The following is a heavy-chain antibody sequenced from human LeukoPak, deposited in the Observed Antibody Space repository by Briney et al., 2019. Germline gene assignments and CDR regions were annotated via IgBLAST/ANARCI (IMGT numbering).Heavy chain of an antibody. Sequence: GGSLRLSCAVSGFSFNNYNMNWVRQTPEKGLEWVSSISSSAKYTYYADSVKGRFTISRDNAKNSLYLQMDSLTAEDTAVYFLGGVGGGVTVVGNYFDCWGQGTLVVVSS. V-gene: IGHV3-21*01. J-gene: IGHJ5*01. D-gene: IGHD2-15*01. CDR1: GFSFNNYN. CDR3: GGVGGGVTVVGNYFDC. CDR2: ISSSAKYT.